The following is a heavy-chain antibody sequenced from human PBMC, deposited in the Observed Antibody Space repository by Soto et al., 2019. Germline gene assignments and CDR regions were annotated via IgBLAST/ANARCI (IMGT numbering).Heavy chain of an antibody. J-gene: IGHJ5*01. Sequence: GESLKIACQGSGYIFTKHWIAWVRQKPGKGLEWIVIIDPVDSDDRYRPSFEVQVTISADKSNNTAFLRQATLKTSDTATYLSGRRALDPSGHSYPSSLFDSLGQGTQVTVSS. CDR2: IDPVDSDD. D-gene: IGHD3-22*01. CDR3: GRRALDPSGHSYPSSLFDS. CDR1: GYIFTKHW. V-gene: IGHV5-51*01.